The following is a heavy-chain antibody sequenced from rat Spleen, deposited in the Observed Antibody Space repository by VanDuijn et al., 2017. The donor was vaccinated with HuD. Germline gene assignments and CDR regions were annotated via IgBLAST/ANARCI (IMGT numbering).Heavy chain of an antibody. J-gene: IGHJ3*01. V-gene: IGHV2-30*01. D-gene: IGHD5-1*01. Sequence: QVQLRESGPGLVQPSQTLSLTCTVSGFSMISYTVHWIRQSRGRGLEWMGVIWINGNPDYNSTLKSRLSISRDTSKSQVFLKMNSLQTEDTAIYYCTRDGPAGDWFAYWGQGTLVTVSS. CDR3: TRDGPAGDWFAY. CDR1: GFSMISYT. CDR2: IWINGNP.